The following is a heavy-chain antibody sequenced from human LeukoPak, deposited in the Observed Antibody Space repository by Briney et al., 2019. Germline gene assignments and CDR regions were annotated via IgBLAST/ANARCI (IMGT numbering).Heavy chain of an antibody. CDR2: ISSSSSYM. Sequence: GGSLRLSCAASGFTFSSYSMNWVRQAPGKGLEWVSSISSSSSYMYYADSVKGRFTISRDNAKNSLYLQMNSLRAEDTAVYYCARDYKVAGSFGYWGQGTLVTVSS. J-gene: IGHJ4*02. D-gene: IGHD6-19*01. CDR1: GFTFSSYS. CDR3: ARDYKVAGSFGY. V-gene: IGHV3-21*01.